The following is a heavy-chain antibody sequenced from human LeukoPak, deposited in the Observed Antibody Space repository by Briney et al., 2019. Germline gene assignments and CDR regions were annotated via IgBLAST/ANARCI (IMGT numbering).Heavy chain of an antibody. CDR3: TTDWAMVRRVTDAFDI. D-gene: IGHD3-10*01. CDR1: GFTFSNAW. J-gene: IGHJ3*02. Sequence: GGSLRLSCAASGFTFSNAWMSWVRQAPGKGLEWVGRIKSKTDGGTTDYAAPVKGRFTISRDDSKNTLYLQMNSLKTEDTAVYYCTTDWAMVRRVTDAFDIWGQGTMVTVSS. V-gene: IGHV3-15*01. CDR2: IKSKTDGGTT.